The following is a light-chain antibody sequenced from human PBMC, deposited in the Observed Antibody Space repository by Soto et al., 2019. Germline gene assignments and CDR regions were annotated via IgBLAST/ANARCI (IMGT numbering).Light chain of an antibody. J-gene: IGKJ1*01. Sequence: DIQMTQSLATLSAALGDRFTITFRASQSISSWLAWYQQRPGKAPKVLIYDASSLESGVPSRFSGSGSGTEFTLTISSLQPEDFAVYYCQHYNNGPRFGQGTKVDI. CDR3: QHYNNGPR. CDR2: DAS. CDR1: QSISSW. V-gene: IGKV1-5*01.